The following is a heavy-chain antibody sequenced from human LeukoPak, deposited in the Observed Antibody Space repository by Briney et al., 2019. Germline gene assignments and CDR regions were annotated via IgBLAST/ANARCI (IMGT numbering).Heavy chain of an antibody. CDR2: IRKKAYGGTT. CDR1: GFTFADYA. J-gene: IGHJ4*02. Sequence: GGSLRLSCSASGFTFADYAMSWFRQAPGKGLEWVGFIRKKAYGGTTEYAASVRGRFTISRDDSKSIAYLQMNSLKTEDTAVYYCTRAGYYDSSGYPYFDSWGQGTLVTVSS. CDR3: TRAGYYDSSGYPYFDS. D-gene: IGHD3-22*01. V-gene: IGHV3-49*03.